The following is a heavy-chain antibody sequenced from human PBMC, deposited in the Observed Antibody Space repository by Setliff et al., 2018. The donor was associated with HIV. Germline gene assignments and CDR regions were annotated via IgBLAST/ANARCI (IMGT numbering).Heavy chain of an antibody. CDR3: TRDQPRYYNFWSGPDAFDI. D-gene: IGHD3-3*01. CDR1: GGSISSSNYY. CDR2: IYYSGST. J-gene: IGHJ3*02. Sequence: SETLSLTCTVSGGSISSSNYYWGWIRQPPGKGLEWIGNIYYSGSTYYNPSLRSRVTISVDTSKNQLSLSLTSVTAADTAVYYCTRDQPRYYNFWSGPDAFDIWGQGTMVTVSS. V-gene: IGHV4-39*02.